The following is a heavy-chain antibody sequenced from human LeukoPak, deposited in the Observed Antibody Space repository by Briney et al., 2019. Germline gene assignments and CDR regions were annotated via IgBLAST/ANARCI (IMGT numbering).Heavy chain of an antibody. CDR1: GFTFSNYG. D-gene: IGHD3-22*01. CDR2: IRYDGSNK. Sequence: GGSLRLSCAASGFTFSNYGMHWVRQAPGKGLEWVAFIRYDGSNKYYADSVKGRFTISRDNSKNTLDLQMNSLRAEDTAVYYCARTYYYDSSGSRVFDYWGQGTLVTVSS. V-gene: IGHV3-30*02. J-gene: IGHJ4*02. CDR3: ARTYYYDSSGSRVFDY.